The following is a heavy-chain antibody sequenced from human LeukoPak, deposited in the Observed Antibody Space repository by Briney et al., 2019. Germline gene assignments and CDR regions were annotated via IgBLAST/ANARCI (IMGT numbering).Heavy chain of an antibody. V-gene: IGHV3-30*04. CDR1: GFTFSSYA. J-gene: IGHJ4*01. CDR2: ISYDGSNK. Sequence: GGSLRLSCAASGFTFSSYAMHWVRQAPGKGLEWVAVISYDGSNKYYADSVKGRFTISRDNSKNTLYLQMNSLRAEDTAVYYCANERGWLAIFDYWGQGTLVTVSS. CDR3: ANERGWLAIFDY. D-gene: IGHD3-22*01.